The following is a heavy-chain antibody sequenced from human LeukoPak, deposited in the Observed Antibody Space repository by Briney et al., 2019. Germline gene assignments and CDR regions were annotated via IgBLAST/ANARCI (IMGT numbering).Heavy chain of an antibody. V-gene: IGHV4-59*08. D-gene: IGHD5-18*01. CDR3: ARHRDNTAGPLDV. J-gene: IGHJ6*02. Sequence: SETLSLTCTVSGGSISSYYWSWIRQPPGKGLEWIGYIYYSGSTNYNPSLKSRVTISVDTSKNQFSLKLSSVTAADTAVYYCARHRDNTAGPLDVWGQGTTVTVSS. CDR1: GGSISSYY. CDR2: IYYSGST.